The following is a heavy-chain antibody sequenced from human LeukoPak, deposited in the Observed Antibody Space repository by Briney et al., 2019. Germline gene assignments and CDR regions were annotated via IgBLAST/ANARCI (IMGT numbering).Heavy chain of an antibody. CDR2: INHSGST. CDR3: ARRGYYYDGSGYPQRRAEYFQH. D-gene: IGHD3-22*01. Sequence: SETLSLTCAVYGGSFSGYYWSWIRQPPGKGLEWIGEINHSGSTNYNPSLKSRVTISVDTSKNQFSLKLSSVTAADTAVYYCARRGYYYDGSGYPQRRAEYFQHWGQGTLVTVSS. J-gene: IGHJ1*01. V-gene: IGHV4-34*01. CDR1: GGSFSGYY.